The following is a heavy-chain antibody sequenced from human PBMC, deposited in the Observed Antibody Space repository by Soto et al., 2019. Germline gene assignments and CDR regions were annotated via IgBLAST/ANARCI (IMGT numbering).Heavy chain of an antibody. CDR2: IIPIFGTA. V-gene: IGHV1-69*13. CDR1: GGTFSSYA. J-gene: IGHJ4*02. CDR3: ARDRLRFLSTSPARPEYYFDY. D-gene: IGHD3-3*01. Sequence: ASVKVSCKASGGTFSSYAISWVRQAPGQGLEWMGGIIPIFGTANYAQKFQGRVTITADESTSTAYMELSSLRSEDTAVYYCARDRLRFLSTSPARPEYYFDYWGQGTLVTVSS.